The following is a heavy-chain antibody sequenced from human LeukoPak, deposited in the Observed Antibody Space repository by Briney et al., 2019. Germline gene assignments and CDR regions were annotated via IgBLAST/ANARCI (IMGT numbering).Heavy chain of an antibody. CDR3: AXXXXXXGSNYYFDS. CDR2: IIHTGST. Sequence: SETLSLTCGVYGGSFSGYYWSWIRQPPGKGLEWIGEIIHTGSTNYNPSLKSRVTISIDTSKSQFSLRLSSVTAADTAVYYCAXXXXXXGSNYYFDSWGQGILVTASS. CDR1: GGSFSGYY. J-gene: IGHJ4*02. V-gene: IGHV4-34*12. D-gene: IGHD3-3*01.